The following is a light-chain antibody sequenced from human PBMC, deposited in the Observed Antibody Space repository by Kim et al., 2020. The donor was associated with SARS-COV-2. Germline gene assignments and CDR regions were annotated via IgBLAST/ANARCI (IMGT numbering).Light chain of an antibody. J-gene: IGLJ1*01. CDR2: SVS. Sequence: QSIPFSRIGTRSSGGAYDYVTWYQHLPGRVPSLLIHSVSSRPTAVPSRFSGSKAGNTASLTVSGLQPEDEADYYCSSYAGIGNVIFGAGTKVTVL. CDR1: RSSGGAYDY. V-gene: IGLV2-8*01. CDR3: SSYAGIGNVI.